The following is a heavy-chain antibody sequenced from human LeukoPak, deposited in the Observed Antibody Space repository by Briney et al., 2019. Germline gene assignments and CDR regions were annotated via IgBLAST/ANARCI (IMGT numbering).Heavy chain of an antibody. CDR2: ISGSGGRT. V-gene: IGHV3-23*01. D-gene: IGHD3-22*01. Sequence: PGGSLRLSCVASGFSFSVYAMSWVRQAPGKGLEWVSGISGSGGRTYSADSVKGRFTISRDNSRKTLYLQMNSLRAEDTAVYYCARGGGNFDRSGYYEYYFDYWGQETLVTVSS. CDR3: ARGGGNFDRSGYYEYYFDY. CDR1: GFSFSVYA. J-gene: IGHJ4*02.